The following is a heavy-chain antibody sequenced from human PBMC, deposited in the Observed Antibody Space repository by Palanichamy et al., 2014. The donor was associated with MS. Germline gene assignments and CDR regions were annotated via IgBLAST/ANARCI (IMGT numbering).Heavy chain of an antibody. J-gene: IGHJ5*02. CDR2: VSWNSGSI. CDR1: GFTFDDYA. V-gene: IGHV3-9*01. Sequence: EVQLVESGGGLLQPGRSLRLSCAASGFTFDDYAMHWVRQSPGKGLEWVSGVSWNSGSIGYADSVKGRFTISRDNAKDSLYLQMNSLRAEDTALYYCAKDGRPNYYGSGSYPWFDPWGQGTLVTVSS. D-gene: IGHD3-10*01. CDR3: AKDGRPNYYGSGSYPWFDP.